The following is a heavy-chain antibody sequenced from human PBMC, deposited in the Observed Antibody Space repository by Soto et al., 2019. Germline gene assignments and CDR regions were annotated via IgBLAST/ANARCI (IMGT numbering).Heavy chain of an antibody. CDR2: INHSGST. V-gene: IGHV4-34*01. CDR3: ARRGRITIFGVVIIRHWFDP. J-gene: IGHJ5*02. D-gene: IGHD3-3*01. Sequence: SETLSLTCAVYGGSFSGYYWSWIRQPPGKGLEWIGEINHSGSTNYNPSLKSRVTISVDTSKNQFSLKLSSVTAADTAVYYCARRGRITIFGVVIIRHWFDPWGQGTLGTV. CDR1: GGSFSGYY.